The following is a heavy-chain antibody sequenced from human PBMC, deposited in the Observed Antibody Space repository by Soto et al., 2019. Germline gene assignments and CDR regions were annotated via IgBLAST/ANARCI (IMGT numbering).Heavy chain of an antibody. V-gene: IGHV4-59*01. CDR1: GGSISSYY. CDR3: ARLRGMVPDY. J-gene: IGHJ4*02. CDR2: LYNSGST. D-gene: IGHD2-8*01. Sequence: QVQLQESGPGLVKPSETLSLTCTVSGGSISSYYWSWIRQPPGKGLEWIAYLYNSGSTNYNPSLKSRVTISVDTSENQFSLKLSSVTAADTAVYYCARLRGMVPDYWGQGTLVTVSS.